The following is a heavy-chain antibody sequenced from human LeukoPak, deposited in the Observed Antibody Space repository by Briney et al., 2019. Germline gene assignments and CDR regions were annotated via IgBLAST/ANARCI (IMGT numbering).Heavy chain of an antibody. CDR2: IYYSGNT. Sequence: PSETLSLTCTVSGVSISSSNSYWGWIRQPPWKGLEWIGSIYYSGNTYYNASLKSQVSISIDTSKNQFSLRLTSVTAADTAVYYCARQTGPGLFILPGGQGTLVTVSS. CDR1: GVSISSSNSY. CDR3: ARQTGPGLFILP. J-gene: IGHJ4*02. D-gene: IGHD3/OR15-3a*01. V-gene: IGHV4-39*01.